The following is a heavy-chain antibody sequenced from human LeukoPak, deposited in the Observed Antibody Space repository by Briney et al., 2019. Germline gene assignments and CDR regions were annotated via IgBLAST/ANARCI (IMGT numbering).Heavy chain of an antibody. V-gene: IGHV3-9*03. CDR1: GFTFDDYA. CDR3: AKASGSYYYYYIDV. J-gene: IGHJ6*03. D-gene: IGHD3-10*01. CDR2: ISWNSGNI. Sequence: GRSLRLSCAASGFTFDDYAMHWVRQAPGKGLEWVSGISWNSGNIDYADSVEGRFTISRDNAKNSLYLQMNSLRAEDMALYYCAKASGSYYYYYIDVWGKGTTVTVSS.